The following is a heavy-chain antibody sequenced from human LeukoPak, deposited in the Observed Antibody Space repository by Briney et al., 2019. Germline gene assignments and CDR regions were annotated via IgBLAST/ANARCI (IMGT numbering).Heavy chain of an antibody. Sequence: GGSLRLSCAASGFTFSSYAMCWVRQAPGKGLEWVSEISGSGGSTYYADSVKGRFTISRDKSKNTLYLQMSSLRAEGTAVYYCAKRYYYGSGSFDYWGQGTLVTVSS. J-gene: IGHJ4*02. CDR2: ISGSGGST. V-gene: IGHV3-23*01. CDR3: AKRYYYGSGSFDY. CDR1: GFTFSSYA. D-gene: IGHD3-10*01.